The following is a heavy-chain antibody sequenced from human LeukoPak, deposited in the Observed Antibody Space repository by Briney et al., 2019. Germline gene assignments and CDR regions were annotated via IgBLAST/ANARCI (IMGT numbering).Heavy chain of an antibody. J-gene: IGHJ4*02. CDR3: ARGPEWELYFDY. Sequence: ASVKVSCKASGYTFTSYDINWVRQATGQGLEWMGWMNPNSGNTGYAQKFQGRVTITRNTPISTAYMELSSLRSEDTAVYYCARGPEWELYFDYWGQGTLVTVSS. D-gene: IGHD1-26*01. V-gene: IGHV1-8*03. CDR1: GYTFTSYD. CDR2: MNPNSGNT.